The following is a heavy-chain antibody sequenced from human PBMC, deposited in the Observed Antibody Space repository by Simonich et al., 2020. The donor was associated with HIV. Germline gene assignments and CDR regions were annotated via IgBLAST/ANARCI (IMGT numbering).Heavy chain of an antibody. V-gene: IGHV4-34*01. CDR1: GGPFSGYY. Sequence: QVQLQQWGAGLLKPSETLSLTCAVYGGPFSGYYWSWIRQPPGKGRGWIGEINHSGNTHHTPSLKCRVTIAVATSKNQFSLKLSSVTAADTAVYYCARGFHPDYYDSSGYYEDYYYYYYMDVWGKGTTVTVSS. CDR2: INHSGNT. D-gene: IGHD3-22*01. J-gene: IGHJ6*03. CDR3: ARGFHPDYYDSSGYYEDYYYYYYMDV.